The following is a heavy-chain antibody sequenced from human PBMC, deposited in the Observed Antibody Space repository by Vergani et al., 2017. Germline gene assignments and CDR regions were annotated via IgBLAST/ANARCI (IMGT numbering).Heavy chain of an antibody. CDR1: GFIFSTYA. D-gene: IGHD3-9*01. V-gene: IGHV3-74*03. J-gene: IGHJ5*01. Sequence: EVQFVESGGDLVQPGGPLRLSCTASGFIFSTYAMSWVRQAPGKGLVWVSRIKSDGSITAYADSVKGRFTISRDNAQNTLYLQMNSLRVEDTGVYYCARARCIETCYMSNWLDSWGQGTLVTVSS. CDR3: ARARCIETCYMSNWLDS. CDR2: IKSDGSIT.